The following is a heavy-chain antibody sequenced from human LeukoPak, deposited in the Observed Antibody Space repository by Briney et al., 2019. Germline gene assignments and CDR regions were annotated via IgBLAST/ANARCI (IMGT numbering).Heavy chain of an antibody. J-gene: IGHJ4*02. Sequence: SQTLSLTCAISVDSVSINSAGWNWIRQSPSRGLEWLGRTYYRSKWYNDYAVSVKSRITINPDTSKNQFSLQLNSVTPEDTAVYYCSREDDFWSGYYALWGQGTLVTVSS. CDR1: VDSVSINSAG. V-gene: IGHV6-1*01. D-gene: IGHD3-3*01. CDR3: SREDDFWSGYYAL. CDR2: TYYRSKWYN.